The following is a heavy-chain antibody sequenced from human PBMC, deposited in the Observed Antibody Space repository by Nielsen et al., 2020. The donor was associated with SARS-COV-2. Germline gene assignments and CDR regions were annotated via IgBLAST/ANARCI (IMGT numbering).Heavy chain of an antibody. CDR2: ISYDARNV. CDR3: AKGGVPASRSHYSYYYMGV. V-gene: IGHV3-30*18. D-gene: IGHD2-2*01. CDR1: GFNFSTFG. Sequence: GESLKISCAASGFNFSTFGMHWVRQTPGKGLEWVAVISYDARNVDYADSVKGRFTISRDNSRSRLYLQMNSLRRGDTAVYFCAKGGVPASRSHYSYYYMGVWGKGTTVTVSS. J-gene: IGHJ6*03.